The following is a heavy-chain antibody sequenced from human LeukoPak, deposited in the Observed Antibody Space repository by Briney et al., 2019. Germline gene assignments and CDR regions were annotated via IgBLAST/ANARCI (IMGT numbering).Heavy chain of an antibody. CDR2: INPNSGGT. CDR3: ARDLRGSQLGDDAFDI. CDR1: GYTFTGYY. V-gene: IGHV1-2*02. J-gene: IGHJ3*02. D-gene: IGHD3-16*01. Sequence: ASVKVSCKASGYTFTGYYMHWVRQAPGQGLEWMGWINPNSGGTNYAQKFQGRVTMTRDTSISTAYMGLSRLRSDDTAVYYCARDLRGSQLGDDAFDIWGQGTMVTVSS.